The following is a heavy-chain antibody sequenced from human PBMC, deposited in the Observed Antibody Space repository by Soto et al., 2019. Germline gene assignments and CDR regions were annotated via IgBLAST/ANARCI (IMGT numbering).Heavy chain of an antibody. CDR3: ARGDGDYHDGNGYLGRH. CDR2: IRSDGSNA. D-gene: IGHD3-22*01. V-gene: IGHV3-74*03. J-gene: IGHJ4*02. CDR1: GFTFSSYW. Sequence: TGGSLRLSCAASGFTFSSYWMHWVRQAPGKGLVWVSRIRSDGSNAEYADSVKGRFTISRDNAENTLYLQMNSLRVEDTAVYYCARGDGDYHDGNGYLGRHWGQGT.